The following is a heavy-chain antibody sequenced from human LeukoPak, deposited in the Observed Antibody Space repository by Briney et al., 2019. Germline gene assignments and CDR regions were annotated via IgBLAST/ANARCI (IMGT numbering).Heavy chain of an antibody. CDR2: INQDGNGG. CDR3: ARDGTRGYYVYEK. D-gene: IGHD3-10*02. Sequence: GGSLRLSCAASGFTFCSYWMSWVRQAPGKGLEWVANINQDGNGGYSVDSVKGRFTISRDNAKDSLYLQMNSLRVEDTAVYYCARDGTRGYYVYEKWGQGTLVTVSS. V-gene: IGHV3-7*04. CDR1: GFTFCSYW. J-gene: IGHJ4*02.